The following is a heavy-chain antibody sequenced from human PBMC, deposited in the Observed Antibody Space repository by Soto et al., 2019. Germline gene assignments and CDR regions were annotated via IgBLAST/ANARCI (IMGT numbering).Heavy chain of an antibody. CDR3: ARPPSQGFSYYFDY. CDR2: ISSSSSYT. V-gene: IGHV3-11*06. J-gene: IGHJ4*02. Sequence: AGSLRLSCAASGFTFSDYYMSWIRQAPGKGLEWVSYISSSSSYTNYADSVKGRFTISRDNAKNSLYLQMNSLRAEDTAVYYCARPPSQGFSYYFDYWGQGTLVTVSS. CDR1: GFTFSDYY.